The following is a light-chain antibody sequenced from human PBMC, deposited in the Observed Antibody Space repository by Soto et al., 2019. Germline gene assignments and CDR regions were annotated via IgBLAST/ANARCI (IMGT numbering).Light chain of an antibody. CDR3: QSYDSSLRGVV. J-gene: IGLJ2*01. CDR1: NSNIGAGYD. V-gene: IGLV1-40*01. Sequence: QSVLTQPPSVSGAPGQRGTISCTGNNSNIGAGYDVHWYQQLPGTAPKLLIYGNSNRPSGVPDRFSGSKSDTSASLAITGLQAEDEADYYCQSYDSSLRGVVFGGGTKLTVL. CDR2: GNS.